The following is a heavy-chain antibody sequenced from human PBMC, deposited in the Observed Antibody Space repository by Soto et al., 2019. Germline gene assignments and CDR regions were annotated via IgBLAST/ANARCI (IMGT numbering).Heavy chain of an antibody. CDR3: ARVKNGWYFDY. CDR1: GCTISSYY. V-gene: IGHV4-59*01. Sequence: SETLSLTCTFSGCTISSYYWSWIRQPPGKGLEWIGYIYYSGSTNYNPSLKSRVTISVDTSKNQFSLKLSSVTAVDTAVYYCARVKNGWYFDYWGQGTLVTVSS. D-gene: IGHD2-15*01. CDR2: IYYSGST. J-gene: IGHJ4*02.